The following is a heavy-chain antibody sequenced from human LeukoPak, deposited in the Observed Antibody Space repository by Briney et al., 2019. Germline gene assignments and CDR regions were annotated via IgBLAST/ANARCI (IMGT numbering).Heavy chain of an antibody. CDR1: GYTFTSYD. V-gene: IGHV1-8*03. J-gene: IGHJ4*02. CDR3: ARGKRYCSSTSCYDIDY. CDR2: MYPNSGNT. Sequence: ASVKVSCKASGYTFTSYDINWVRQATGQGLEWMGWMYPNSGNTGYAQKFQGRVTITRNTSISTAYMELSSLRSEDTAVYYCARGKRYCSSTSCYDIDYWGQGTLVTVSS. D-gene: IGHD2-2*01.